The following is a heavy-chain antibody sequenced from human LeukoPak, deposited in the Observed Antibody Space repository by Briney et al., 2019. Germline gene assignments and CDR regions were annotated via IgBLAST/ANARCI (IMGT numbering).Heavy chain of an antibody. D-gene: IGHD3-10*01. CDR1: GGSISSGGYY. CDR3: ARDSGTMVRGVPTFDP. CDR2: INHSGST. J-gene: IGHJ5*02. Sequence: PSETLSLTCTVSGGSISSGGYYWSWIRQHPGKGLEWIGEINHSGSTNYNPSLKSRVTISVDTSKNQFSLKLSSVTAADTAVYYCARDSGTMVRGVPTFDPWGQGTLVTVSS. V-gene: IGHV4-39*07.